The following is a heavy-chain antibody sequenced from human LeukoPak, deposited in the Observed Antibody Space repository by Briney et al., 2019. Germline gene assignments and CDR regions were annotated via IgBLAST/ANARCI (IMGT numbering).Heavy chain of an antibody. J-gene: IGHJ6*02. Sequence: PGGSLRLSCATSGFTFSSYAVSWVRQAPGKGLGWVSAISGSGGSTYYADSVKGRFTISRDNSKNTLYLQMNSLRAEDTALYYCPKEGSSGWYYYYYGMDVWAKGPRSPSP. CDR3: PKEGSSGWYYYYYGMDV. CDR1: GFTFSSYA. D-gene: IGHD6-19*01. V-gene: IGHV3-23*01. CDR2: ISGSGGST.